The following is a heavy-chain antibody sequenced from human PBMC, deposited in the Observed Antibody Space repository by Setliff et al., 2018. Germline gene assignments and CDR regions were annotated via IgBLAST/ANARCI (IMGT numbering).Heavy chain of an antibody. CDR1: GGSVTSYY. Sequence: SETLSLTCTVSGGSVTSYYWSWIWRAAGKGLEWVGRISSNGRTNYNPSLEGRVSMSVDTSKNQISLHLTSMTTADTALYYCTRGRQNYYYMDVWGKGTTVTVSS. CDR2: ISSNGRT. V-gene: IGHV4-4*07. CDR3: TRGRQNYYYMDV. D-gene: IGHD6-6*01. J-gene: IGHJ6*03.